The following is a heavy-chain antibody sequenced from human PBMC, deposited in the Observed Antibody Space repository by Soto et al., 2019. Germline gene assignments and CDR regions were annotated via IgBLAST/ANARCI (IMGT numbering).Heavy chain of an antibody. Sequence: SETLSLTCTVSSDSISSGGYYWSWIRQHPGKGPEWIGYIYYSGSTYYNPSLKSRVTISVDTSKNQFSLKLSSVTAADTAVYYCAREVGYGSGSYLGVYGMDVWGQGTTVTVSS. V-gene: IGHV4-31*03. D-gene: IGHD3-10*01. CDR2: IYYSGST. CDR1: SDSISSGGYY. CDR3: AREVGYGSGSYLGVYGMDV. J-gene: IGHJ6*02.